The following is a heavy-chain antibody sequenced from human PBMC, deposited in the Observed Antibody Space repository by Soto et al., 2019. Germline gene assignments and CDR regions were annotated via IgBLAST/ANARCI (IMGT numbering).Heavy chain of an antibody. V-gene: IGHV3-21*01. Sequence: GGSLRLSCAASGFTFSSYSMNWVRQAPGKGLEWVSSISSSSSYIYYADSVKGRFTISRDNAKNSLYLQMNSLRAEDTAVYYCARTSLRFRVPYYFDYWGQGTLVTVSS. J-gene: IGHJ4*02. CDR2: ISSSSSYI. CDR3: ARTSLRFRVPYYFDY. D-gene: IGHD5-12*01. CDR1: GFTFSSYS.